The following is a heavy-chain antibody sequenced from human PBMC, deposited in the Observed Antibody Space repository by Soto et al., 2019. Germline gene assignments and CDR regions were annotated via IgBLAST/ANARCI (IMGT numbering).Heavy chain of an antibody. D-gene: IGHD1-1*01. J-gene: IGHJ5*02. Sequence: PSETLSLTCTVSGDSITSNTYFWAWLRQPPGKGLTWIGSFSSSGGTFYNPSLKSGFTISEDTAKNQVSLKMASVTAADTAVYYCARQGRPTAGMRWFDPWGPGTLVTVSS. CDR3: ARQGRPTAGMRWFDP. CDR2: FSSSGGT. V-gene: IGHV4-39*01. CDR1: GDSITSNTYF.